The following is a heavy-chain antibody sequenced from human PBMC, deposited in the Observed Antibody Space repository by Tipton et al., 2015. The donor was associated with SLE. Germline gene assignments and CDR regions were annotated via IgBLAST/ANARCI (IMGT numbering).Heavy chain of an antibody. CDR3: ARHGNYDFYYYYYMDV. CDR1: GCPINSHF. J-gene: IGHJ6*03. Sequence: TLSLTCTVSGCPINSHFWSWLRQPAGKGLEGIGYISYSGSTYYNPSLKSRVTISVDTSKNQFSLKLSSVNAADTAVYYCARHGNYDFYYYYYMDVWGKGTTVTVSS. D-gene: IGHD3-3*01. CDR2: ISYSGST. V-gene: IGHV4-59*08.